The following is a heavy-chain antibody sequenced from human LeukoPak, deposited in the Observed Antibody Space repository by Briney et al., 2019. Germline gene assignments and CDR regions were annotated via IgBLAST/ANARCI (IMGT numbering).Heavy chain of an antibody. D-gene: IGHD1-1*01. J-gene: IGHJ4*02. CDR3: ARETTALDY. V-gene: IGHV4-59*11. CDR2: IYYSGNT. Sequence: SETLSLTCTVSGGSISGHYWSWIRQSPGKGLEWLGYIYYSGNTAYNPSLKSRITISVDTSKNQFPLRLNSVTAADTAVYYCARETTALDYWGQGTLVTVSS. CDR1: GGSISGHY.